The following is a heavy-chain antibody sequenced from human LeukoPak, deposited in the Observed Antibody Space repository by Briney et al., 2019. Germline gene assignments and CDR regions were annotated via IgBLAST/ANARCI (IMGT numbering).Heavy chain of an antibody. CDR2: INSDGSST. J-gene: IGHJ4*02. CDR3: ARVLTMVRGVIGY. V-gene: IGHV3-74*01. D-gene: IGHD3-10*01. Sequence: QSGGSLGLSCAASGFPFSRYWMHWVRQAPGKGLVWVSRINSDGSSTSYADSVKGRFTISRDNAKNTLYLQMNSLRAEDTAVYYCARVLTMVRGVIGYWGQGTLVTVSS. CDR1: GFPFSRYW.